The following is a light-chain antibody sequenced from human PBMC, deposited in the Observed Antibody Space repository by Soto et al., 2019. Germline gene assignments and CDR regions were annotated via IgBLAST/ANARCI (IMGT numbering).Light chain of an antibody. CDR2: EVS. CDR3: SSYTSSDTQGV. V-gene: IGLV2-14*01. CDR1: SGDVGDYNY. Sequence: QSVLTQPDSVSGSDGQSITISCSGTSGDVGDYNYVSWYQLRPGKAPKLMIYEVSRRPSGVSNRFSGSKSGTTASLTISGLQGDDEGDYYCSSYTSSDTQGVFGTGTKVTVL. J-gene: IGLJ1*01.